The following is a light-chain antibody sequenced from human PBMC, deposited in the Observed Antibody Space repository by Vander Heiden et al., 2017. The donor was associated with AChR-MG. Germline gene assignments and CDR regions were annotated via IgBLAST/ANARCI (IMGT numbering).Light chain of an antibody. V-gene: IGKV1-39*01. J-gene: IGKJ2*01. CDR1: QSISSY. CDR2: AAS. CDR3: QQSYSTPRT. Sequence: IQITPSPSSLSASVGDRVTITCRASQSISSYLNWYQQKPGKAPKLLIYAASNMDSGVPSRFSGSGSGTDFTLTISSLQPEDFATYYCQQSYSTPRTFGQGTQLEIK.